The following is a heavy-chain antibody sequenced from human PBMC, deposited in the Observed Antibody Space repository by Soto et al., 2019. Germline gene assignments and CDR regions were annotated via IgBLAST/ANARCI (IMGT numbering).Heavy chain of an antibody. CDR3: ARDREEGSGYRNAFDY. CDR1: GGSISSSNW. Sequence: QVQLQESGPGLVKPSGTLSLTCAVSGGSISSSNWWSWVRQPPGKGLEWIGEIYHSGSTNYNPSLNSRVTISVDKSKNQFSLKLSSVTAADTAVYYCARDREEGSGYRNAFDYWGQGTLVTVSS. D-gene: IGHD3-3*01. J-gene: IGHJ4*02. CDR2: IYHSGST. V-gene: IGHV4-4*02.